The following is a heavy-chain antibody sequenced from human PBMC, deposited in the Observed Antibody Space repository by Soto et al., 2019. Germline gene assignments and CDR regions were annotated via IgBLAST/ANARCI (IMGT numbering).Heavy chain of an antibody. CDR2: ISSSGSTI. Sequence: GGSLRLCCAASGFTFSYYYVGWIRQSPGKGLGWVSYISSSGSTIYYADSVKGRFTISRDNAKKSLYLQINSLRPEDTAVSYCARDPTYSSSWYIDYWCQGALVTVSS. J-gene: IGHJ4*02. V-gene: IGHV3-11*01. CDR3: ARDPTYSSSWYIDY. D-gene: IGHD6-13*01. CDR1: GFTFSYYY.